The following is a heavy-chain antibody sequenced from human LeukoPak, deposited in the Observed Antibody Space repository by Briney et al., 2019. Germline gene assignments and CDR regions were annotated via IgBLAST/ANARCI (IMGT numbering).Heavy chain of an antibody. CDR1: GDSVSNNSAI. Sequence: SQTLSLTCAISGDSVSNNSAIWIWIRQSPSRSLQWLGRTYYRSKWYNDYAVSVKSRITLNVDTSKNQFSLQLNSVTPEDTAVYYCARSSNLHYFDYWGQGTQVTVSS. J-gene: IGHJ4*02. CDR3: ARSSNLHYFDY. CDR2: TYYRSKWYN. V-gene: IGHV6-1*01.